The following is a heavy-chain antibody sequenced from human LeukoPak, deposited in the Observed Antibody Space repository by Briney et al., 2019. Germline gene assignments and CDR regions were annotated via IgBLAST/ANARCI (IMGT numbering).Heavy chain of an antibody. D-gene: IGHD3-22*01. CDR2: ISTYNGNT. Sequence: ASVKVSCKASGYTFTSYGISWVRQAPGQGLEWMGWISTYNGNTNYAQKLQGRLTMTTDTSTSTAYMELSSLRSEDTAVYYCARDLVAATFSASSYYDSSGYYGYWGQGTLVTVSS. CDR3: ARDLVAATFSASSYYDSSGYYGY. J-gene: IGHJ4*02. CDR1: GYTFTSYG. V-gene: IGHV1-18*01.